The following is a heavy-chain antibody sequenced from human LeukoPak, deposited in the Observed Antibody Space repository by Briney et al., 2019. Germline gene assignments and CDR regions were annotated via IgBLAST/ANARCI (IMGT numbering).Heavy chain of an antibody. J-gene: IGHJ1*01. CDR1: GYTFTSYG. V-gene: IGHV1-18*01. CDR3: ASTIGYYYDSSGYFQH. D-gene: IGHD3-22*01. CDR2: ISAYSGNT. Sequence: ASVKVSCKASGYTFTSYGISWVRQAPGQGLEWMGWISAYSGNTNYAQKLQGRVTMTTDTSTSTAYMELRSLRSDDTAVYYCASTIGYYYDSSGYFQHWGQGTLVTVSS.